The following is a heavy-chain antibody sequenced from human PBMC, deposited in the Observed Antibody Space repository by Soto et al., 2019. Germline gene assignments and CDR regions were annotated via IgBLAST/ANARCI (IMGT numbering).Heavy chain of an antibody. J-gene: IGHJ3*02. V-gene: IGHV4-34*01. CDR1: GGPFSGYY. CDR2: INHSGST. CDR3: ARGIVDQAFDI. D-gene: IGHD3-22*01. Sequence: QVQLQQWGAGLLKPSETLSLTCAVYGGPFSGYYWSWIRQPPGKGLEWIGEINHSGSTNYNPSLKSRVTISVDTSKNQFSLKLSSVTAADTAVYYCARGIVDQAFDIWGQGTMVTVSS.